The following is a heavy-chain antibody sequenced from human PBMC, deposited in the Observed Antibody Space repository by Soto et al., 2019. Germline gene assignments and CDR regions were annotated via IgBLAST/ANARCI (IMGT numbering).Heavy chain of an antibody. Sequence: QVQLQESGPGLVMPSQTLSLTCAVSGGSIDDINSYWTWIRQSPGRSPEWIWYIHNTGNTFYSPAHKPRLAISIDSSKSHFPLQLCDVTASDAALSYCGRFTYVKGQPHFFADWGQG. CDR3: GRFTYVKGQPHFFAD. V-gene: IGHV4-30-4*01. J-gene: IGHJ4*02. D-gene: IGHD3-16*01. CDR1: GGSIDDINSY. CDR2: IHNTGNT.